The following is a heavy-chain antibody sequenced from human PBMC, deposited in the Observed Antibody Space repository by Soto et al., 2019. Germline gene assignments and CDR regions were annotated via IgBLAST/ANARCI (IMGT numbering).Heavy chain of an antibody. CDR2: IYSGGST. J-gene: IGHJ4*02. D-gene: IGHD3-22*01. CDR3: ARVDYYDSSGYYY. V-gene: IGHV3-53*04. Sequence: GGSLRLSCAASGFTVSSNYMSWVRQAPGKGLEWVSIIYSGGSTYYADSVKGRFTISRHNSKNTLYLQMNSLRAEDTAVYFCARVDYYDSSGYYYWGQGTLVTVSS. CDR1: GFTVSSNY.